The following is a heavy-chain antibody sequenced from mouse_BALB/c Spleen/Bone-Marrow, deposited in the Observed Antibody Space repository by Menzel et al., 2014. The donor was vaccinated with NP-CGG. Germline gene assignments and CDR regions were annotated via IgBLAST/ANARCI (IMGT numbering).Heavy chain of an antibody. CDR1: GYSITSDYA. Sequence: EVHLVESGPGLVKPSQSLSLTCTVTGYSITSDYAWNWIRQFPGNKLEWMGYISYSGSTSYNPSLKSRISTTRDTSKNQFFLQLNSVTTEDTATYYCAYYRYDYYAMDYWGQGTSVTVSS. D-gene: IGHD2-14*01. V-gene: IGHV3-2*02. J-gene: IGHJ4*01. CDR3: AYYRYDYYAMDY. CDR2: ISYSGST.